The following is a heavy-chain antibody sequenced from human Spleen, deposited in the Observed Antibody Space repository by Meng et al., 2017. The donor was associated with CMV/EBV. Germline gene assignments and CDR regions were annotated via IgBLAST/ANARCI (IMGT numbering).Heavy chain of an antibody. J-gene: IGHJ4*02. D-gene: IGHD3-16*01. CDR1: GGSISSSFYY. V-gene: IGHV4-39*01. CDR3: ARLLVGAY. CDR2: IYYSGST. Sequence: GSLRLSCSVSGGSISSSFYYWGWIRQPPGKGLEWIGSIYYSGSTYYSPSLKRRVTISVDTSKNQFSLKLSSVTAADTAVYYCARLLVGAYWGQGTLVTVSS.